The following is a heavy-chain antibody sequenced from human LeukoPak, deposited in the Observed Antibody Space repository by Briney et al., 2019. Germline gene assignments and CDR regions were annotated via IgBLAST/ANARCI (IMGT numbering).Heavy chain of an antibody. J-gene: IGHJ6*03. D-gene: IGHD4-17*01. CDR3: ARGSSTTVTTPYYYYYMDV. Sequence: ASVKVSCKASGYTFTGYYMHWVRQAPGQGLEWMGWISAYNGNTNYAQKLQGRVTMTTDTSTSTAYMELRSLRSDDTAVYYCARGSSTTVTTPYYYYYMDVWGKGTTVTVSS. CDR1: GYTFTGYY. V-gene: IGHV1-18*04. CDR2: ISAYNGNT.